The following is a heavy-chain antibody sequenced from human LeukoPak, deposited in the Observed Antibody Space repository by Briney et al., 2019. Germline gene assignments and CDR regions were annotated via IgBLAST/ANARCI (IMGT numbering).Heavy chain of an antibody. Sequence: PGGSLRLSCAVSGFTFDDYAMHWVRQVPGKGLEWVSGINWNSDSIGYADSVKGRFTTSRDNAKNSLYLQMNSLRAEDTAFYYCAINGGGDSGYGNFGYWGQGTLVTVSS. CDR2: INWNSDSI. D-gene: IGHD5-12*01. CDR3: AINGGGDSGYGNFGY. CDR1: GFTFDDYA. J-gene: IGHJ4*02. V-gene: IGHV3-9*01.